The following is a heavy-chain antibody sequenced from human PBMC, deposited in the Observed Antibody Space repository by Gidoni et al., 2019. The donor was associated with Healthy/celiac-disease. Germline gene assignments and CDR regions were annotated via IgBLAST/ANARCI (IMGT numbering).Heavy chain of an antibody. D-gene: IGHD3-9*01. CDR2: INSDGSST. Sequence: EVQLVESGGGLVQHGGSLRLSCAASGFPISIYWMHWVRQAPGKGLVWVSRINSDGSSTSYADSVKGRFTISRDNAKNTLYLQMNSLRAEDTAVYYCARDTLVYDRLVDYWGQGTLVTVSS. V-gene: IGHV3-74*01. CDR3: ARDTLVYDRLVDY. J-gene: IGHJ4*02. CDR1: GFPISIYW.